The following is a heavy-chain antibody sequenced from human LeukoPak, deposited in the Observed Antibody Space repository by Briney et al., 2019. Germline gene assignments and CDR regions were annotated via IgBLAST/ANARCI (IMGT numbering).Heavy chain of an antibody. CDR1: GFTFSSYE. CDR3: AREGAFYFDC. D-gene: IGHD4/OR15-4a*01. CDR2: ISSSGSST. J-gene: IGHJ4*02. Sequence: QPGGSLRLSCAASGFTFSSYEMIWVRQAPGKGLEWVSYISSSGSSTHYADSVKGQFTTSRDNTKDSLYLQMNSLRAEDTAVYYCAREGAFYFDCWGQGTLVTVSS. V-gene: IGHV3-48*03.